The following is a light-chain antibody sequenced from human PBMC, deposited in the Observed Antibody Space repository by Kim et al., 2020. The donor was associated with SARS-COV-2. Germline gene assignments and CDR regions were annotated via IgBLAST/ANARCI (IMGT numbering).Light chain of an antibody. J-gene: IGLJ3*02. CDR3: QTWDTDIMV. CDR2: VNGDGSH. V-gene: IGLV4-69*01. Sequence: ASVKLTCPLRSGHSPYAIAWQQRQPEKGPRYLMKVNGDGSHSKGDGIPDRFSGSSSGAERYLTISSLQSEDEADYYCQTWDTDIMVFGGGTQLTVL. CDR1: SGHSPYA.